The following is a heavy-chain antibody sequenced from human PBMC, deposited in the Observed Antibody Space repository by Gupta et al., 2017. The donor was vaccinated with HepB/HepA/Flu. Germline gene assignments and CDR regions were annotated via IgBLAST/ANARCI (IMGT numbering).Heavy chain of an antibody. CDR2: IYYSGST. J-gene: IGHJ4*02. D-gene: IGHD4-17*01. V-gene: IGHV4-39*01. CDR3: ARLGSGDYGDYGGDY. Sequence: QLQLQESGPGLVMPSETLSLTCTVSGGSISSSSYYWGWIRQPPGKGLEWIGSIYYSGSTYYNPSLKSRVTISVDTSKNQFSLKLSSVTAADTAVYYCARLGSGDYGDYGGDYWGQGTLVTVSS. CDR1: GGSISSSSYY.